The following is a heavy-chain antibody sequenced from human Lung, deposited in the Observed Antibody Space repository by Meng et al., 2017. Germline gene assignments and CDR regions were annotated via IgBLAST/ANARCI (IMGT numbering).Heavy chain of an antibody. V-gene: IGHV4-34*01. Sequence: VQLQQWAARLLKPAETLSLTCVVSGGSFSDYYWIWIRQPPGKGLEWIGEINHSGSTNYNPSLESRATISVDTSQNNLSLKLSSVTAADSAVYYCARGPTTMAHDFDYWGQGTLVTVSS. D-gene: IGHD4-11*01. CDR2: INHSGST. J-gene: IGHJ4*02. CDR3: ARGPTTMAHDFDY. CDR1: GGSFSDYY.